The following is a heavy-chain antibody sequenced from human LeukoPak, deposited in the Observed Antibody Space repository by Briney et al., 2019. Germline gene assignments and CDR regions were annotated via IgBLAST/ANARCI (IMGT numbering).Heavy chain of an antibody. Sequence: GGSLRLSCAASGFTFSSYEMNWVRQAPGKGPEWVSYISSSGSTIYYADSVKGRFTISRDNAKNSLYLQMNSLRAEDTAVYYCARDENYYDSSGYYRYYYGMDVWGQGTTVTVSS. V-gene: IGHV3-48*03. CDR2: ISSSGSTI. D-gene: IGHD3-22*01. CDR1: GFTFSSYE. J-gene: IGHJ6*02. CDR3: ARDENYYDSSGYYRYYYGMDV.